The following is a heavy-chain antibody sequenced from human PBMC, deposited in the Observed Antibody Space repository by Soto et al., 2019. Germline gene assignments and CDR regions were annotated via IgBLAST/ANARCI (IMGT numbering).Heavy chain of an antibody. CDR3: AKRTVGWYFDL. V-gene: IGHV3-23*01. D-gene: IGHD4-17*01. CDR2: ISGSGGST. CDR1: GFTFSSYA. J-gene: IGHJ2*01. Sequence: GGSLRLSCAASGFTFSSYAMSWVRQAPGKGLEWVSVISGSGGSTYSADSVKGRFTISRDNSKNTLYLQMNSLRAEDTAVYYCAKRTVGWYFDLWGRGTLVTVSS.